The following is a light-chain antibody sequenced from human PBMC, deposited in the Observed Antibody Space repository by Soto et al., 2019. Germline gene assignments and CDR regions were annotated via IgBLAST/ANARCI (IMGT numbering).Light chain of an antibody. CDR1: QSVNKW. J-gene: IGKJ1*01. Sequence: IQMTQSPSTLSASVGDRVTITCRASQSVNKWLAWFQQKPGKAPKFLIYGASNLQSGVPSRFSGTGSGTDFTLTISSLQPEDFATYYCLQDSNYPRTFGQGTKVDIK. V-gene: IGKV1-6*02. CDR3: LQDSNYPRT. CDR2: GAS.